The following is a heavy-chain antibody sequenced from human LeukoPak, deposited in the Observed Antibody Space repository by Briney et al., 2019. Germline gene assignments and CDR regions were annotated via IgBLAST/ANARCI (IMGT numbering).Heavy chain of an antibody. D-gene: IGHD3-22*01. CDR2: ISGSGGST. CDR3: AKDGHYYDSSGYYLSAFDI. CDR1: GFTLSSYA. Sequence: GGSLRLSCAASGFTLSSYAMSWVRQAPGKGLEWVSAISGSGGSTYYADSVKGRFTISRDNSKNTLYLQMNSLRAEDTAVYYCAKDGHYYDSSGYYLSAFDIWGQGTMVTVSS. V-gene: IGHV3-23*01. J-gene: IGHJ3*02.